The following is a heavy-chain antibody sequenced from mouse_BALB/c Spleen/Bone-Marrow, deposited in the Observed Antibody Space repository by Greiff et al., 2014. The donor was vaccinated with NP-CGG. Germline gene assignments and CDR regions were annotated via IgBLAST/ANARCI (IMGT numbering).Heavy chain of an antibody. D-gene: IGHD1-1*01. V-gene: IGHV14-3*02. Sequence: EVQLVESGAELVKPGASVKLSCTASGFNIKDTYMHWVKQRPGQGLEWIGRIDPANGNTKYDPKFQGKATITADTSSNTAYLQLSSLTSEDTAVYYCAPYYYGSSQFAYWGQGTLVTVSA. CDR1: GFNIKDTY. CDR3: APYYYGSSQFAY. CDR2: IDPANGNT. J-gene: IGHJ3*01.